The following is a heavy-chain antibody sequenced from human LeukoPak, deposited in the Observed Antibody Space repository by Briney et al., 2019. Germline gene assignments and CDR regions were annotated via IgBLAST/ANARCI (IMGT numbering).Heavy chain of an antibody. CDR2: ISGGGGST. Sequence: GGSLRLSCAASGFTFSNYAMSWVRQAPGKGLEWISAISGGGGSTYYADSVKGRFTISRDNSKNTLYLQMNSLRAEDTAVYYCARDSVAGNGDFWGQGTLVTVSS. D-gene: IGHD6-19*01. CDR3: ARDSVAGNGDF. J-gene: IGHJ4*02. V-gene: IGHV3-23*01. CDR1: GFTFSNYA.